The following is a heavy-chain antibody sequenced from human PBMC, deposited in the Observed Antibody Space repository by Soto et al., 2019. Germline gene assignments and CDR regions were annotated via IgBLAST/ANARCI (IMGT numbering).Heavy chain of an antibody. V-gene: IGHV1-18*01. CDR1: GYIFTYYG. CDR3: ARDTRNGVVIMDS. Sequence: QVQLVQSGPEVKKTGASVKVSCKASGYIFTYYGLSWVRQAPGQGLEWMGWISTYNGDTRIAQQFHGRVTMTTDSSTNTAYMELKRPRSDDTALYFCARDTRNGVVIMDSWGQGTLVAVSS. D-gene: IGHD3-3*01. J-gene: IGHJ5*02. CDR2: ISTYNGDT.